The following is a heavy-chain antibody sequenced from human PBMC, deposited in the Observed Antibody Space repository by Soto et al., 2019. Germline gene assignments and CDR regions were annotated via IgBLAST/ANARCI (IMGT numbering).Heavy chain of an antibody. CDR2: ISYDGSNK. Sequence: LRLSCAASGFTFSSYAMHWVRQAPGKGLEWVAVISYDGSNKYYADSVKGRFTISRDNSKNTLYLQMNSLRAEDTAVYYCARAKSSRRGFDYWGQGTLVTVSS. J-gene: IGHJ4*02. CDR1: GFTFSSYA. CDR3: ARAKSSRRGFDY. D-gene: IGHD2-2*01. V-gene: IGHV3-30-3*01.